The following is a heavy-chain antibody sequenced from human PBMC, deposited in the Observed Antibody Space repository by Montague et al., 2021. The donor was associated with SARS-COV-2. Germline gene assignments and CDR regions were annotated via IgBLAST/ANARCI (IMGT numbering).Heavy chain of an antibody. CDR3: AKVDSVFP. CDR2: IYGANGRT. Sequence: SLILSCAASGFTFSSSVFSWVRQAPVKGVEWVSFIYGANGRTFYADLVKGRIPMSRENSKNTLYLQMNSLRVDDTDVYYCAKVDSVFPWGQGTLVTVSS. V-gene: IGHV3-23*03. CDR1: GFTFSSSV. D-gene: IGHD3/OR15-3a*01. J-gene: IGHJ1*01.